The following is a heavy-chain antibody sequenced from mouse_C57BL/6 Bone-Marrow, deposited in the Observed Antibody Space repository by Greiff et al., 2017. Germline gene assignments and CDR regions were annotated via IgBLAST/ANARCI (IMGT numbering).Heavy chain of an antibody. CDR3: ARDTTVVASYYFDY. D-gene: IGHD1-1*01. CDR1: GYTFTSYG. V-gene: IGHV1-81*01. CDR2: IYPRSGNT. J-gene: IGHJ2*01. Sequence: VNLVESGAELARPGASVKLSCQASGYTFTSYGISWVKQRTGQGLEWIGEIYPRSGNTYYNEKFKGKATLTADKSSSTAYMELRSLTSEDSAVYFCARDTTVVASYYFDYWGQGTTLTGSS.